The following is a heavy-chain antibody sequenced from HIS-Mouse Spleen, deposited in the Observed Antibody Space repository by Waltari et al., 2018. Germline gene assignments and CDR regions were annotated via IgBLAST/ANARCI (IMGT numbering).Heavy chain of an antibody. J-gene: IGHJ4*02. CDR1: GDTFTGYY. D-gene: IGHD6-6*01. V-gene: IGHV1-2*02. CDR3: ARVYSSSWRGFDY. Sequence: QVQLVQSGAEVKKPGASVTVSCKASGDTFTGYYMHWVRQAPGQGLEWMGWINPNSGGTNYAQKFQGRVTMTRDTSISTAYMELSRLRSDDTAVYYCARVYSSSWRGFDYWGQGTLVTVSS. CDR2: INPNSGGT.